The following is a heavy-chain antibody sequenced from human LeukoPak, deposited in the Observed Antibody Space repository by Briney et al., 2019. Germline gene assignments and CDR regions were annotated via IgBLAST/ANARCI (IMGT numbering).Heavy chain of an antibody. CDR3: ARGLYDSGRTEFDY. D-gene: IGHD5-12*01. V-gene: IGHV3-21*01. J-gene: IGHJ4*02. CDR1: GFTFSTYT. CDR2: ISSRSSYI. Sequence: GGSLRLSCAASGFTFSTYTMNWVRQAPGKGLEWVSSISSRSSYIYYADSVKGRFTISRDNAKNSLYLQMNSLRAEDTAVYYCARGLYDSGRTEFDYWGQGTLVTVSS.